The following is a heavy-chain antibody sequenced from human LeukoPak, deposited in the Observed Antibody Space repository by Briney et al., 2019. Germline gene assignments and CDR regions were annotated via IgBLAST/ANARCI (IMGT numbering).Heavy chain of an antibody. J-gene: IGHJ4*02. CDR3: ASKLTSGY. CDR2: IYSGGTT. D-gene: IGHD4-17*01. CDR1: GFTVTNNY. Sequence: PGGSLRLSCVVSGFTVTNNYMSWVRQAPGKGLEWVSVIYSGGTTNYADSVKGRFTVYRDNSKNTLYLQMNSLRAEDTAVYYCASKLTSGYWGQGTLVTVSS. V-gene: IGHV3-66*01.